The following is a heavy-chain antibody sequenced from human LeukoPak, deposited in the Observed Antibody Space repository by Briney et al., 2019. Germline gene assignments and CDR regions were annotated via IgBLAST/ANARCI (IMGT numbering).Heavy chain of an antibody. D-gene: IGHD2-15*01. V-gene: IGHV1-69*04. CDR2: IIPILGIA. Sequence: ASVKVSCKASGGTFSSYATSWVRQAPGQGLEWMGRIIPILGIANYAQKFQGRVTITADKSTSTAYMELSSLRSEDTAVYYCACSPYCSGGSCPENWFDPWGQGTLVTVSS. CDR1: GGTFSSYA. CDR3: ACSPYCSGGSCPENWFDP. J-gene: IGHJ5*02.